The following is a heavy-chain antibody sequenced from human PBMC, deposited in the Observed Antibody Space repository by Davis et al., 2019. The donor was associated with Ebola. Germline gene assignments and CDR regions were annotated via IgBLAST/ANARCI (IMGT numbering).Heavy chain of an antibody. CDR1: GYTFASYG. CDR2: ININTGNP. J-gene: IGHJ6*04. V-gene: IGHV7-4-1*02. D-gene: IGHD2-2*01. Sequence: AASVKVSCKASGYTFASYGFSWVRQAPGQGLEWMGWININTGNPTYAQGFTGRFVFSLDTSVSTAYLQITSLKAEDTAVYYCARSSYTWYFSGMDVWGKGTTVTVSS. CDR3: ARSSYTWYFSGMDV.